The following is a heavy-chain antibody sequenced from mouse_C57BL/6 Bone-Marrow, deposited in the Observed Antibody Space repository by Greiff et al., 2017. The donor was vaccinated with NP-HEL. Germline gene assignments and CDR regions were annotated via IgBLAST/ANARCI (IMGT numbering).Heavy chain of an antibody. Sequence: VQLQQSGAELARPGASVKMSCKASGYTFTSYTMHWVKQRPGQGLEWIGYINPSSGYTKYNQKFKDKATLTADKSSSTAYMQLSSLTSEDSAVYYCARWVTTVVPSFAYWGQGTLGTVSA. D-gene: IGHD1-1*01. J-gene: IGHJ3*01. CDR2: INPSSGYT. V-gene: IGHV1-4*01. CDR3: ARWVTTVVPSFAY. CDR1: GYTFTSYT.